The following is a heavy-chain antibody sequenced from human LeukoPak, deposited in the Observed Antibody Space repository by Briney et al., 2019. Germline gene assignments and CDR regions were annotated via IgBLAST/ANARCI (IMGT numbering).Heavy chain of an antibody. J-gene: IGHJ4*02. Sequence: ASVKVSCKTSGYTFTTYGISWLRQAPGQGLEWMGWISAHKGGTEYAQKFQGRVTMTRDTSTSTAYMELQSLTSDDTAVYYCARADIIVVAGATPVGSGFEYWGQGALITVS. CDR2: ISAHKGGT. D-gene: IGHD2-15*01. CDR3: ARADIIVVAGATPVGSGFEY. V-gene: IGHV1-18*01. CDR1: GYTFTTYG.